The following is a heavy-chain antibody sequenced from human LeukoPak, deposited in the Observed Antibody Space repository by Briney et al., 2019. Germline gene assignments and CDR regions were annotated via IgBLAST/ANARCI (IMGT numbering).Heavy chain of an antibody. V-gene: IGHV1-18*01. CDR1: GYTFTSYG. D-gene: IGHD3-10*01. CDR3: TREVRYYYGSGTKIDAFDI. CDR2: ISAYNGNT. J-gene: IGHJ3*02. Sequence: ASVKVSCKASGYTFTSYGISWVRQAPGQGLEWMGWISAYNGNTNYAQKLQGRVTMTTDTSTSTAYMELRSLRSDDTAVYYCTREVRYYYGSGTKIDAFDIWGQGTMVTVSS.